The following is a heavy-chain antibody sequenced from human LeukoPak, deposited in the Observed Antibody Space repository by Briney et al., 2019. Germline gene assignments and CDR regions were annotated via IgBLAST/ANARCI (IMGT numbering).Heavy chain of an antibody. CDR1: GFTFSSYE. CDR3: ARPTRSGSKPRYRGWFDP. D-gene: IGHD6-19*01. V-gene: IGHV3-48*03. Sequence: GGSLRLSCAASGFTFSSYEMNWVRQAPGKGLEWVSYISSSGSTIYYADSVKGRFTISRDNAKNSLYLQMNSLRAEDTAVYYCARPTRSGSKPRYRGWFDPWGQGTLVTVSS. CDR2: ISSSGSTI. J-gene: IGHJ5*02.